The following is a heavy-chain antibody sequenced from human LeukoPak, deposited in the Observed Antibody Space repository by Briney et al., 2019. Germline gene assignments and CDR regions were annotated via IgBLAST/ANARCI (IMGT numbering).Heavy chain of an antibody. CDR2: IYTSGST. Sequence: SETLSLTCTVSGGSISSGSYYWSWIRQPAGKGLEWIGRIYTSGSTNYNPSLKSRVTISVDTSKNQFSLKLSSVTAADTAVYYCARDQGDTAMVPFDYWGQGTLVTVSS. V-gene: IGHV4-61*02. J-gene: IGHJ4*02. CDR1: GGSISSGSYY. D-gene: IGHD5-18*01. CDR3: ARDQGDTAMVPFDY.